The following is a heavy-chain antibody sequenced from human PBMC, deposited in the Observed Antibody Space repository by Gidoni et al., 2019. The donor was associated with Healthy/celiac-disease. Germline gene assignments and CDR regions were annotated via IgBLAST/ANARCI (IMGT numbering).Heavy chain of an antibody. D-gene: IGHD3-22*01. V-gene: IGHV4-59*01. CDR1: GGPISSYY. J-gene: IGHJ5*02. CDR3: ARGMRVGDAYYYDSSGYLDWFDP. CDR2: IYYSGST. Sequence: QVQLQESGPGLVKPSETLSLTCTVSGGPISSYYWSWIRQPPGKGLEWIGYIYYSGSTNYNPSLKSRVTISVDTSKNQFSLKLSSVTAADTAVYYCARGMRVGDAYYYDSSGYLDWFDPWGQGTLVTVSS.